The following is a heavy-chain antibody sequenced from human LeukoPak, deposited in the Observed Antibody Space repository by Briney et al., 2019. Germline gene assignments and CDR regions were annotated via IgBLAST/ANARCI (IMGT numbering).Heavy chain of an antibody. D-gene: IGHD3-10*01. CDR1: GFTFDDYA. CDR2: INWNGAST. J-gene: IGHJ4*02. CDR3: ARYGSGSYYKELHY. V-gene: IGHV3-20*04. Sequence: GGSLRLSCAASGFTFDDYAMTWVRQAPGKGLEWVSGINWNGASTSYADSVKGRFTISRDNAKNSLYLQVNSLRVEDTALYYCARYGSGSYYKELHYWGEGTGVTVSS.